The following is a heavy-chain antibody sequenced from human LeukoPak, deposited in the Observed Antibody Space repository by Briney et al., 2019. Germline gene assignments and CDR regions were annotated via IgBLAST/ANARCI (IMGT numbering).Heavy chain of an antibody. V-gene: IGHV1-69*05. CDR3: ARAHGSGSYYNVYWFDP. CDR1: GGTFSSYA. J-gene: IGHJ5*02. D-gene: IGHD3-10*01. Sequence: SVKVSCKASGGTFSSYAISWVRQAPGQGLEWMGRIIPIFGTANYAQKFQGRVTITTDESTSTAYMELSSLRSEDAAVYYCARAHGSGSYYNVYWFDPWGQGTLVTVSS. CDR2: IIPIFGTA.